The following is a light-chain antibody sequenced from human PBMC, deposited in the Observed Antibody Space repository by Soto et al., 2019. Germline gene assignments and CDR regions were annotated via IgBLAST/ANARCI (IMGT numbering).Light chain of an antibody. J-gene: IGKJ1*01. CDR2: AAS. V-gene: IGKV1-39*01. CDR3: QQSYSRPQT. CDR1: QSISNH. Sequence: DIQITQSPSSLSASVEDRVIITCRASQSISNHLNWYQQKPGKAPKLLIFAASSLQSGVPSRFSGSRSGPDFTLTISSLQHADFATYYCQQSYSRPQTFGQGNKV.